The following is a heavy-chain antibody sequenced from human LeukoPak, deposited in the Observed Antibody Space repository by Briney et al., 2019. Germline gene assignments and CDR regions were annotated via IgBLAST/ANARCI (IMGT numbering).Heavy chain of an antibody. J-gene: IGHJ4*02. D-gene: IGHD2-15*01. Sequence: SETLSLTCTVSGGSISSTTHYWGWIRLPPGKGLEWIGSIYYSGSTYYNPSLKSRVTISVDTSKNQFSLKLSSVTAADTAVYYCVVVVAATTSFDYWGQGTLVTVSS. CDR1: GGSISSTTHY. V-gene: IGHV4-39*01. CDR3: VVVVAATTSFDY. CDR2: IYYSGST.